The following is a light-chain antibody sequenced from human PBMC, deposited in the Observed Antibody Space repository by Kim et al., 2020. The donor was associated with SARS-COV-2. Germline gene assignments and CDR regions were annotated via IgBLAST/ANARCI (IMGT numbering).Light chain of an antibody. CDR2: GAS. CDR3: QQYGSSLLT. Sequence: LSPGERATLSCRASQSVSSSYLAWYQQKPGQAPRLLIYGASSRATGIPDRFSGSGSGTDFTLTISRLEPEDFAVYYCQQYGSSLLTFGGGTKLEI. V-gene: IGKV3-20*01. J-gene: IGKJ4*01. CDR1: QSVSSSY.